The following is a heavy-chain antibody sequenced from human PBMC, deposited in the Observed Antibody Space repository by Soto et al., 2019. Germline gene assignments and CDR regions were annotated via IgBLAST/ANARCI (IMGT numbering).Heavy chain of an antibody. CDR1: GYTFTSYA. Sequence: ASVKVSCKASGYTFTSYAMHWVRQAPGQRLEWMGWINAGNGNTKYSQKFQGRVTITRDTSASTAYMELSSLRSEDTAVYYCASIWGDYYDSSGSNYYYYYGMDVWGQGTTVTVSS. CDR3: ASIWGDYYDSSGSNYYYYYGMDV. D-gene: IGHD3-22*01. V-gene: IGHV1-3*01. CDR2: INAGNGNT. J-gene: IGHJ6*02.